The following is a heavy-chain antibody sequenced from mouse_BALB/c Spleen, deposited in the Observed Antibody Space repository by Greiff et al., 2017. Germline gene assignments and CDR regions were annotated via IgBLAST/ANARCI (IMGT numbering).Heavy chain of an antibody. CDR1: GFNIKDTY. Sequence: EVKVVESGAELVKPGASVKLSCTASGFNIKDTYMHWVKQRPEQGLEWIGRIDPANGNTKYDPKFQGKATITADTSSNTAYLQLSSLTSEDTAVYYCAREGRYDDAMDYWGQGTSVTVSS. CDR3: AREGRYDDAMDY. J-gene: IGHJ4*01. V-gene: IGHV14-3*02. CDR2: IDPANGNT. D-gene: IGHD2-14*01.